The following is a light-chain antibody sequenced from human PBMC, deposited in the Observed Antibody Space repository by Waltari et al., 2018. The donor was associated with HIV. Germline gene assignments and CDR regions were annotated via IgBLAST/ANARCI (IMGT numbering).Light chain of an antibody. Sequence: QSVLTQPPSVSGATGQRVTIPCTGPSPNIRAGFDATWYQQLPGTVPKVLISNNSGRPSGVPDRFSGSKSATSASLAITGLQAEDEANYYCQSYDISLSGWVFGGGTKLTVL. J-gene: IGLJ2*01. CDR2: NNS. V-gene: IGLV1-40*01. CDR3: QSYDISLSGWV. CDR1: SPNIRAGFD.